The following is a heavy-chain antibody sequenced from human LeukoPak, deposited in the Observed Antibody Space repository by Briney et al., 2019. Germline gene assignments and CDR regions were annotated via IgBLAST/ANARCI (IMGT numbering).Heavy chain of an antibody. V-gene: IGHV3-7*01. CDR3: ARVRHGRDQLPNFDY. CDR1: GFTLSSYW. Sequence: GGSLRLSCAASGFTLSSYWMSWVRQAPGKGLEWVANIKQDGSEKYYVDSVKGRFTISRDNAKNSLYLQMNSLRAEDTAVYYCARVRHGRDQLPNFDYWGQGTLVTVSS. D-gene: IGHD2-2*01. CDR2: IKQDGSEK. J-gene: IGHJ4*02.